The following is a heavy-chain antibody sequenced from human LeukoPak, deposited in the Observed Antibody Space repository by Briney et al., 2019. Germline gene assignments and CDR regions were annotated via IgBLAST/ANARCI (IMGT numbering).Heavy chain of an antibody. Sequence: PSGTLSLTCAVSGGSISSNNWWSWVRQPPGKGLEWIGEIYHSESTNYKPSLKSRVTISIDKSKNQLSLKLSSVTAADTAVYYCASSRGPFDYWGQGTLVTVSS. V-gene: IGHV4-4*02. CDR3: ASSRGPFDY. J-gene: IGHJ4*02. CDR2: IYHSEST. CDR1: GGSISSNNW. D-gene: IGHD2-15*01.